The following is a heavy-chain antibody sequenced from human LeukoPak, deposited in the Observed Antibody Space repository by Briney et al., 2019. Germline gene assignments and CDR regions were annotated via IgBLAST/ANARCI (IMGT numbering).Heavy chain of an antibody. CDR2: IYTSGST. D-gene: IGHD3-10*01. J-gene: IGHJ4*02. CDR1: GGSISSYY. CDR3: ARDSLGSGSYSSYDY. Sequence: PSETLSLTCTVSGGSISSYYWSWIRQPAGKGLEWIGRIYTSGSTNYNPSLKSRVTMSVDTSKNQFSLKLSSVTAADTAVYYCARDSLGSGSYSSYDYWGQGTLVTVSS. V-gene: IGHV4-4*07.